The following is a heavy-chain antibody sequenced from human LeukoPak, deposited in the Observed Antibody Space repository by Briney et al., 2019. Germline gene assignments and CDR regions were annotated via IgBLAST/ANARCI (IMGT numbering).Heavy chain of an antibody. J-gene: IGHJ4*02. CDR2: ISRDGSTI. CDR3: AIDYYYDSSGYHRLFDY. Sequence: GGSLRLSCVASEFIFNNYWMHWVRQAPGKGLVWVSRISRDGSTISYADSVKGRFTISRDNAKNTLYLQMNSLRAEDTAVYYCAIDYYYDSSGYHRLFDYWGQGTLVTVSS. CDR1: EFIFNNYW. V-gene: IGHV3-74*01. D-gene: IGHD3-22*01.